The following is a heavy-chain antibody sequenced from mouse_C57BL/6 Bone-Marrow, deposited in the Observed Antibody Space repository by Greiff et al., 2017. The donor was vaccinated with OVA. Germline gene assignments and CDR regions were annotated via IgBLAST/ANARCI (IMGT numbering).Heavy chain of an antibody. CDR1: GFNIKDDY. J-gene: IGHJ3*01. CDR2: IDPENGDT. CDR3: TTGWDDGFAY. V-gene: IGHV14-4*01. D-gene: IGHD4-1*01. Sequence: EVQVVESGAELVRPGASVKLSCTASGFNIKDDYMHWVKQRPEQGLEWIGWIDPENGDTEYASKFQGKATITADTSSNTAYLQLSSLTSEDTAVYYCTTGWDDGFAYWGQGTLVTVSA.